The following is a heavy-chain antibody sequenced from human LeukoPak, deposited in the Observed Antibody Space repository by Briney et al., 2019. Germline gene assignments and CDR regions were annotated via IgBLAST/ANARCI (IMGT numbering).Heavy chain of an antibody. V-gene: IGHV1-24*01. J-gene: IGHJ3*02. CDR2: FDPEDGET. Sequence: ASVKVSGKVSGYTLTELSMHWVRQAPGKGLEWMGGFDPEDGETIYAQKFQGRVTMTEDTSTDTAYMELSSLRSEDTAVYYCATDLPTVVVVAGLAFDIWGQGTMVTVSS. CDR3: ATDLPTVVVVAGLAFDI. CDR1: GYTLTELS. D-gene: IGHD2-15*01.